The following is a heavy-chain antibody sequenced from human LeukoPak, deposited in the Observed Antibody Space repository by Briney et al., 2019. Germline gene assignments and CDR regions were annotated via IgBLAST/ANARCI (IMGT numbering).Heavy chain of an antibody. D-gene: IGHD6-13*01. CDR3: ARVHSNSWYQSDY. J-gene: IGHJ4*02. Sequence: ASVKVSCKASGYTFTIYGISWVRQAPGQGLEWMGWTSTYNGNTVYAQKLQGRVTVTTDTSTSTVYMELRSLRSDDTAVYYCARVHSNSWYQSDYWGQGTLVTVSS. V-gene: IGHV1-18*01. CDR1: GYTFTIYG. CDR2: TSTYNGNT.